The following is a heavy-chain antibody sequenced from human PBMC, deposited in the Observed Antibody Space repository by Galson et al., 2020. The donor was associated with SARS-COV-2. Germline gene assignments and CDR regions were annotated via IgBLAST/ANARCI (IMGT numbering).Heavy chain of an antibody. CDR3: ARLPVPPGTIFYPARDYYGMDV. V-gene: IGHV2-26*01. J-gene: IGHJ6*02. CDR1: GFSLSNARMG. D-gene: IGHD1-7*01. CDR2: IFSNDEK. Sequence: KMSGPTLVKPTETLTLTCTVSGFSLSNARMGVSWIRQPPGKALEWLAHIFSNDEKSYSTSLKSRLTISKDTSKSQVVLTMTNMDPVDTATYYCARLPVPPGTIFYPARDYYGMDVWGQGTTVTVSS.